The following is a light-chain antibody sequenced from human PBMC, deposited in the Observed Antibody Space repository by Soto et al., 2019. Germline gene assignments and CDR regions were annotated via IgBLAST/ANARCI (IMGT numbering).Light chain of an antibody. Sequence: QAVATQPPSASGTPGQRVTISCSGSSSNIGANPINWYQQLPGTAPKLLIYNNDQRPSGVPDRFSASKSGTSASLAISGLQSEDEADYYCEAWDDSLYGAVLGGGTKLTVL. CDR3: EAWDDSLYGAV. V-gene: IGLV1-44*01. CDR2: NND. CDR1: SSNIGANP. J-gene: IGLJ2*01.